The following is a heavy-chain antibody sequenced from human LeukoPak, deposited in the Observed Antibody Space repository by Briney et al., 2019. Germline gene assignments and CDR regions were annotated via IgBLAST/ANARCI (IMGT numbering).Heavy chain of an antibody. D-gene: IGHD6-19*01. J-gene: IGHJ4*02. CDR1: GGSISSYY. CDR3: ARGETTPGYSSGWYPGDYYFDY. CDR2: IYYSGST. V-gene: IGHV4-59*12. Sequence: PSETLSLTCTVSGGSISSYYWSWIRQPPGKGLEWIGYIYYSGSTNYNPSLKSRVTISVDTSKNQFSPKLSSVTAADTAVYYCARGETTPGYSSGWYPGDYYFDYWGQGTLVTVSS.